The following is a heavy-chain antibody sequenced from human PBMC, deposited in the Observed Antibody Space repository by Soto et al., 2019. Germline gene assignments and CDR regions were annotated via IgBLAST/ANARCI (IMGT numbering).Heavy chain of an antibody. Sequence: QVQLVQSGAEVKKPGASVRVSCKASGYTFNNYAIHWVRQAPGQRLEYMGWINTGNGNTQYAQKFKDRVTFTRDTSASTAYMDLSSLTSEDTAVYYCARDSWGTLLRGVLFWGQGTLVTVSS. J-gene: IGHJ4*02. CDR2: INTGNGNT. V-gene: IGHV1-3*04. D-gene: IGHD3-10*01. CDR3: ARDSWGTLLRGVLF. CDR1: GYTFNNYA.